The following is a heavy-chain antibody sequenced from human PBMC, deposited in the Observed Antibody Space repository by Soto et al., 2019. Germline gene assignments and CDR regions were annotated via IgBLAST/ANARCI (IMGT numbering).Heavy chain of an antibody. J-gene: IGHJ4*02. CDR2: IYYSGST. CDR1: GGSISSYY. D-gene: IGHD3-10*01. V-gene: IGHV4-59*01. CDR3: ARVRGSTFDY. Sequence: SETLSLSCTVSGGSISSYYWSWIRQPPGKGLEWIGYIYYSGSTKDNPYLKSRVTITVDTSKKQFSQMLSTVTAADSAVYDCARVRGSTFDYWGQGTLVTVSS.